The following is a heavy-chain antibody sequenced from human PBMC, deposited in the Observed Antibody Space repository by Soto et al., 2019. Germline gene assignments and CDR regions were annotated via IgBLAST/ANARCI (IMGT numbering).Heavy chain of an antibody. CDR2: INHSGST. CDR1: GGSFSGYY. D-gene: IGHD2-21*01. V-gene: IGHV4-34*01. Sequence: SETLSLTCAVYGGSFSGYYWSWIRQPPGKGLEWIGEINHSGSTNYNPSLKSRVTISVDTSKNQFSLKLSSVTAADTAVYYCVSVIRVSYYYYYMDVWGKGTTVTVSS. CDR3: VSVIRVSYYYYYMDV. J-gene: IGHJ6*03.